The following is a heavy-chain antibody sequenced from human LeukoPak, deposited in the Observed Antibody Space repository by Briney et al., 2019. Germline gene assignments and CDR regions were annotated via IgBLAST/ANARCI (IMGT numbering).Heavy chain of an antibody. V-gene: IGHV4-39*01. CDR1: GGSISSSSYY. CDR3: ARRTVTTSLPFDY. Sequence: SETLSLTCTVSGGSISSSSYYWGWIRQPPGKGLEWIGSIYYSGSTYYNPSLKSRVTISVDTSKNQFSLKLSSVTAADTAVSYCARRTVTTSLPFDYWGQGTLVTVSS. CDR2: IYYSGST. D-gene: IGHD4-17*01. J-gene: IGHJ4*02.